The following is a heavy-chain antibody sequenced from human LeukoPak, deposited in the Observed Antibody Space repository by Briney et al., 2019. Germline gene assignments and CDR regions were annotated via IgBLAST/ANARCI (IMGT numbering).Heavy chain of an antibody. CDR1: GFTFDDYG. CDR2: INWNGGST. J-gene: IGHJ4*02. Sequence: GGSLRLSCAASGFTFDDYGMSWVRQAPGKGLEWVSGINWNGGSTGYADPVKGRFTISRDNAKNSLYLQMNSLRAEDTALYYCARGLYYYDSSGYYYLGYWGQGTLVTVSS. V-gene: IGHV3-20*04. D-gene: IGHD3-22*01. CDR3: ARGLYYYDSSGYYYLGY.